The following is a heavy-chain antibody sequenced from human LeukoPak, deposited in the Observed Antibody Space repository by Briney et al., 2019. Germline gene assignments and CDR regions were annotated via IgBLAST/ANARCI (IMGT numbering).Heavy chain of an antibody. J-gene: IGHJ2*01. V-gene: IGHV1-24*01. CDR1: GSTLSDSS. Sequence: ASVKVSCKVSGSTLSDSSIHWVRQAPGKGLEYVGGSDPEDGETFHAQNFQGRITMTEDTSIDTAYMELSSLRSEDTAVYYCVTDRARLFWYFDVWGRGTLVTVSS. CDR3: VTDRARLFWYFDV. D-gene: IGHD6-6*01. CDR2: SDPEDGET.